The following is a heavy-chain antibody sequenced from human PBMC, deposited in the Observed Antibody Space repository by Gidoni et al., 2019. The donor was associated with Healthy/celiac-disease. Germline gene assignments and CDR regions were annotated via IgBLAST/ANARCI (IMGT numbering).Heavy chain of an antibody. CDR3: AKGGKDYDFWSGYYMDV. J-gene: IGHJ6*03. Sequence: EVQLLESGGGLVQPGGSLRLSCAASGFTFSSYAMSWVRQAPGKGLGWVSAISGSGGSTYYADSVKGRFTISRDNSKNTLYLQMNSLRAEDTAVYYCAKGGKDYDFWSGYYMDVWGKGTTVTVSS. V-gene: IGHV3-23*01. D-gene: IGHD3-3*01. CDR2: ISGSGGST. CDR1: GFTFSSYA.